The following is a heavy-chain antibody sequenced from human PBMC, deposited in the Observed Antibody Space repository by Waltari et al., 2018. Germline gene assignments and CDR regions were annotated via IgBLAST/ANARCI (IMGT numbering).Heavy chain of an antibody. CDR2: IIPILGIA. CDR1: GGTFSSYA. CDR3: ARNYDSSGYYYGYFDY. J-gene: IGHJ4*02. D-gene: IGHD3-22*01. Sequence: QVQLVQSGAEVKKPGSSVKVSCKASGGTFSSYAISWVRRAPGQGLEWMGGIIPILGIANYAQKFQGRVTITADESTSTAYMELSSLRSEDTAVYYCARNYDSSGYYYGYFDYWGQGTLVTVSS. V-gene: IGHV1-69*04.